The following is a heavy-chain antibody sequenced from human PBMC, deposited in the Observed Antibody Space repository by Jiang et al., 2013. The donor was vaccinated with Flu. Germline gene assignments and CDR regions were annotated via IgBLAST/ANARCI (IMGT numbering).Heavy chain of an antibody. Sequence: GDSVSSNSAAWNWIRQSPSRGLEWLGRTYYRSKWYNDYAVSVKSRITINPDTSKNQFSLQLNSVTPEGTAVYYCARGVPYSSSHFDYWGQGTLVTVSS. CDR3: ARGVPYSSSHFDY. V-gene: IGHV6-1*01. D-gene: IGHD6-6*01. J-gene: IGHJ4*02. CDR2: TYYRSKWYN. CDR1: GDSVSSNSAA.